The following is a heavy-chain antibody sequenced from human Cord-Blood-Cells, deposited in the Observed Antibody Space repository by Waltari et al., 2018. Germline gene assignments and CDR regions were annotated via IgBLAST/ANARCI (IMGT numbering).Heavy chain of an antibody. D-gene: IGHD2-8*02. V-gene: IGHV3-21*01. CDR1: GFTFSSYS. CDR3: ARESGQGNY. J-gene: IGHJ4*02. CDR2: ISSSSSYR. Sequence: EVQLVESGGGLVKPGGSLRLSCAASGFTFSSYSMNWVRQAPGEGLEWVSSISSSSSYRYYADSVKGRFTSSRDNAKNSRYLQMNSLRAEDTAVYYCARESGQGNYWGRGTLVTVSS.